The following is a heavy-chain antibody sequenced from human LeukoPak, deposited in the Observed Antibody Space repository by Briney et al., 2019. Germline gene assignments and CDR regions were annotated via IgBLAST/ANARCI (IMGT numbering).Heavy chain of an antibody. CDR1: GGSISSGDYY. Sequence: SETLSLTCSVSGGSISSGDYYWSWIRQPPGKGLEWIGEINHSGSTNYNPSLKSRVTISVDTSKNQFSLKLSSVTAADTAVYYCARGLRGVVVVPAAMGKGFDYWGQGTPVTVSS. D-gene: IGHD2-2*01. CDR2: INHSGST. CDR3: ARGLRGVVVVPAAMGKGFDY. V-gene: IGHV4-34*01. J-gene: IGHJ4*02.